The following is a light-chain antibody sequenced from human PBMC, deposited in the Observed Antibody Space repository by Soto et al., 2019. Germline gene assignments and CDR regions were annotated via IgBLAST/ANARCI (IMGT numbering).Light chain of an antibody. Sequence: EIVMTQSPATLSVSPGERATLPCRASQSISNNLAWYQQKPGQAPRLLIYGASTRATGIPARFSGSGSGTEVTLTISSLQSEDFAVYYCHQYDDWPLTFGGGTKVEIK. CDR3: HQYDDWPLT. CDR1: QSISNN. J-gene: IGKJ4*01. CDR2: GAS. V-gene: IGKV3D-15*01.